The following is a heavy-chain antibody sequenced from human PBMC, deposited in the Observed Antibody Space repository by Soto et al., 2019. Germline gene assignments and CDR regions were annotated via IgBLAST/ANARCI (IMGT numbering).Heavy chain of an antibody. Sequence: ASVKVSCKAFGYTFTRNGISWVRQAPGQGLEWMGWISAYNGNTNYAQKLQGRVTMTTDTSTSTAYMELRSLRSDDTAVYYCAREVAAAGGYYYYGMDVWGQGTTVTVSS. J-gene: IGHJ6*02. CDR3: AREVAAAGGYYYYGMDV. CDR2: ISAYNGNT. V-gene: IGHV1-18*01. CDR1: GYTFTRNG. D-gene: IGHD6-13*01.